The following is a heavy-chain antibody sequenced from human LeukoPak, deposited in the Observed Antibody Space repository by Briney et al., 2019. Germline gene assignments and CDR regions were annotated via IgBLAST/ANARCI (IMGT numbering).Heavy chain of an antibody. CDR1: GFTFSSYS. CDR2: ISGSGGST. CDR3: AKNGDIVVVPAALDY. D-gene: IGHD2-2*01. Sequence: PGGSLRLSCAASGFTFSSYSMNWVRQAPGKGLEWVSAISGSGGSTYYADSVKGRFTISRDNSKNTLYLQMNSLRAEDTAVYYCAKNGDIVVVPAALDYWGQGTLVTVSS. V-gene: IGHV3-23*01. J-gene: IGHJ4*02.